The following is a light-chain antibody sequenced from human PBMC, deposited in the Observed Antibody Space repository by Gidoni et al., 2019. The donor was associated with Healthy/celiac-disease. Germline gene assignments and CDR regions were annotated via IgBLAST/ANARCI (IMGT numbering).Light chain of an antibody. CDR2: DSS. CDR3: QQRSNWPPWT. CDR1: QSVSSY. Sequence: MVLTQSPATLPLSPGKRATLSCSASQSVSSYLAWYQQKPGQAPSLLIYDSSHRATGIPARFSGSGSGTDFTLTISSLVPEDFAVYYCQQRSNWPPWTFGQGTKVEIK. V-gene: IGKV3-11*01. J-gene: IGKJ1*01.